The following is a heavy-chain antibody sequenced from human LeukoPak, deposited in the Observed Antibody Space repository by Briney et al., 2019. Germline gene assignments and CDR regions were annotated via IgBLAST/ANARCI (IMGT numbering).Heavy chain of an antibody. CDR2: IKGDGSEK. V-gene: IGHV3-7*05. CDR1: GFTFSNYW. CDR3: ARDNGNKYYFDY. J-gene: IGHJ4*02. Sequence: PGGSLRLSCAASGFTFSNYWMSWVRQAPGKGLEWVANIKGDGSEKDYVDSVKGRFTISRDNAKKSLYLQMNSLRAEDTAVYYCARDNGNKYYFDYWGQGTLVTVSS. D-gene: IGHD2-8*01.